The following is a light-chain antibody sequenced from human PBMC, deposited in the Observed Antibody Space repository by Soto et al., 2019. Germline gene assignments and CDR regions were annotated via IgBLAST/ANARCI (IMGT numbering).Light chain of an antibody. CDR3: QQSYSTPLT. CDR1: QSISSY. Sequence: DVQMTQSPSSLSASVGDRVTITCRASQSISSYLNWYQQKPGKAPKLLIYAASSLQSGVPSRFIGSSSVTDFTLTISSLQTEDFATYYCQQSYSTPLTFGGGTKVEIK. J-gene: IGKJ4*01. V-gene: IGKV1-39*01. CDR2: AAS.